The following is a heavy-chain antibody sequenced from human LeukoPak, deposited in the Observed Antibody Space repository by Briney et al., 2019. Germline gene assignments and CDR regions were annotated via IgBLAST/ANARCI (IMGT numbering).Heavy chain of an antibody. CDR1: GGSISSGGYS. D-gene: IGHD5-24*01. J-gene: IGHJ5*02. CDR3: ARDQFWFDP. V-gene: IGHV4-30-2*01. Sequence: SETLSLTCAVSGGSISSGGYSWSWIRQPPGKGLEWIGYIYHSGSTYYNPSLKSRVTISVDRSKNQFSLKLSSVTAADTAVYYCARDQFWFDPWGQGTLVTVSS. CDR2: IYHSGST.